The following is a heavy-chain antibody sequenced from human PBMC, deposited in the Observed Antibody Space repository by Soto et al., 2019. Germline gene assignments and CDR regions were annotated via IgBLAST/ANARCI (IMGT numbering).Heavy chain of an antibody. V-gene: IGHV1-46*01. CDR3: ARDREDSSSWYVRENWFDP. Sequence: ASVKVSCKASGYTSTSYYMHWVRQAPGQGLEWMGIINPSGGSTSYAQKFQGRVTMTRDTSTSTVYMELSSLRSEDTAVYYCARDREDSSSWYVRENWFDPWGQGTLVTVSS. CDR2: INPSGGST. J-gene: IGHJ5*02. D-gene: IGHD6-13*01. CDR1: GYTSTSYY.